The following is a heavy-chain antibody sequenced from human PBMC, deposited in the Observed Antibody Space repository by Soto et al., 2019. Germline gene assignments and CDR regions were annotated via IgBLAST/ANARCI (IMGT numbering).Heavy chain of an antibody. CDR3: AKLTAA. V-gene: IGHV5-51*01. D-gene: IGHD6-13*01. CDR1: GYSFTSYW. CDR2: IYPGDSDT. J-gene: IGHJ4*02. Sequence: PGESLKISCKGSGYSFTSYWIGWVRQMPGKGLEWMGIIYPGDSDTRYSPSFQGQVTISADKSISTAYLQMNSLRDEDTAVYYCAKLTAAWGQGTLVTVSS.